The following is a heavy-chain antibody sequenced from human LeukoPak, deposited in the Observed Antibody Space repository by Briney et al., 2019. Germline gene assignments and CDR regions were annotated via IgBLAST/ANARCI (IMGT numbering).Heavy chain of an antibody. Sequence: GGSLRLSCAASGFTLSSYWMSWVRQAPGKGLEWVANIKQDGSEKYYVDSVKGRFTISRDNAKNSLYLQMNSLRAEDTAVYYCARYSGGTWPLDYWGQGTLVTVSS. V-gene: IGHV3-7*01. D-gene: IGHD2-15*01. CDR3: ARYSGGTWPLDY. J-gene: IGHJ4*02. CDR1: GFTLSSYW. CDR2: IKQDGSEK.